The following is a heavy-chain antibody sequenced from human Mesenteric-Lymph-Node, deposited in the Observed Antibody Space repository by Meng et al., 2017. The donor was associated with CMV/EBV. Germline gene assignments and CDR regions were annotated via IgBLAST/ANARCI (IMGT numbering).Heavy chain of an antibody. CDR2: IWYDGSNK. D-gene: IGHD6-19*01. Sequence: GESLKISCAASGFTFSSYGMHWVRQAPGKGLEWVAVIWYDGSNKYYADSVKRRFTISRDNAKNSLYLQMNSLRAEDTALYYCARVVAGYSSGWPFYYYGMDVWGQGTTVTVS. V-gene: IGHV3-33*01. CDR3: ARVVAGYSSGWPFYYYGMDV. CDR1: GFTFSSYG. J-gene: IGHJ6*02.